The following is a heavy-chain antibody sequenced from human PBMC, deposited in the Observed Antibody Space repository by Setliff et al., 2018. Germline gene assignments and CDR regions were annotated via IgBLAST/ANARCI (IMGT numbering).Heavy chain of an antibody. CDR2: IYYSGST. D-gene: IGHD3-22*01. Sequence: KPSETLSLTCTVSGASISSSRDYWGWVRQPPGKGLEWIGGIYYSGSTYYNPSLKSRVTISVDTSKNQFSLKLRSVTAADAAVFYCARLSGYYFDYWGQGTLVTVSS. V-gene: IGHV4-39*01. J-gene: IGHJ4*02. CDR1: GASISSSRDY. CDR3: ARLSGYYFDY.